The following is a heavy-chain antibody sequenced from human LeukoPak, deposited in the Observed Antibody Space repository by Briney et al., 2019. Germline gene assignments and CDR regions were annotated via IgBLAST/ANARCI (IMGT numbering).Heavy chain of an antibody. D-gene: IGHD5-24*01. Sequence: SETLSLTCTVSGGSISRSSYYWSWIRQPPGKGLEWIGSIYYSGNTYYNPSLKSRVTISVDTSKNQFSLKLSSVTAADTAVYYCARRDGGYNWFDPWGQGTLVTVSS. J-gene: IGHJ5*02. CDR3: ARRDGGYNWFDP. CDR1: GGSISRSSYY. V-gene: IGHV4-39*01. CDR2: IYYSGNT.